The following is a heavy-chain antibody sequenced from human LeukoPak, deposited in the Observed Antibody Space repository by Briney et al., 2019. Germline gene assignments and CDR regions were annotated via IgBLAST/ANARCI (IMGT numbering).Heavy chain of an antibody. J-gene: IGHJ3*02. CDR3: ARVFEVGDAFDI. CDR2: INPSGGST. CDR1: GYTFTSCY. Sequence: ASVKVSCKASGYTFTSCYMHWVRQAPGQGLEWMGIINPSGGSTSYAQKFQGRVTMTRDTSTSTVYMELSSLRSEDTAVYYCARVFEVGDAFDIWGQGTMVTVSS. V-gene: IGHV1-46*01.